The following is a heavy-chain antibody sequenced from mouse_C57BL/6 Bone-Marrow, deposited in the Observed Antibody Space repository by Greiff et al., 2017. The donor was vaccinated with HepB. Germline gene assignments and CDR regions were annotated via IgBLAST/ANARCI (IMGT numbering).Heavy chain of an antibody. CDR2: IYPRSGNT. CDR1: GYTFTSYG. J-gene: IGHJ2*01. D-gene: IGHD1-1*01. V-gene: IGHV1-81*01. Sequence: QVQLKESGAELARPGASVKLSCKASGYTFTSYGISWVKQRTGQGLEWIGEIYPRSGNTYYNEKFKGKATLTADKSSSTAYMELRSLTSEDSAVYFCARDTTVGATGENYWGQGTTLTVSS. CDR3: ARDTTVGATGENY.